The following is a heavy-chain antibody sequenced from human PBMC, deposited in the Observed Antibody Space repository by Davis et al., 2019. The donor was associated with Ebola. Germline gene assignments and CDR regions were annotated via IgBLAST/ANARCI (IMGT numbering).Heavy chain of an antibody. V-gene: IGHV1-8*02. CDR1: GYTFTNYY. D-gene: IGHD3-10*01. Sequence: ASVKVSCKASGYTFTNYYMHWVRQATGQGLEWMGWMNPISGYARIVQKFQGRVTMTRDTSIGTAYMELSSLRSEDTAVYYCARGPTGVIDYWGPGSLVTVSS. CDR3: ARGPTGVIDY. J-gene: IGHJ4*02. CDR2: MNPISGYA.